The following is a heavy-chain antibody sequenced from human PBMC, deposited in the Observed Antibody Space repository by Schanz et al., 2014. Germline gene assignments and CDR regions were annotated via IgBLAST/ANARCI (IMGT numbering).Heavy chain of an antibody. J-gene: IGHJ6*02. CDR3: ARVATTHSMGYYFGMDV. V-gene: IGHV3-64*07. CDR2: ISSNGGST. Sequence: EVQLVESGGGLVQPGGSLRLSCVASGFTFSGSVMHWVRQAPGKGLEYVSAISSNGGSTYYAVFVKGRFTISRDNSKNTLFLQMGSLRVEDMAVYYCARVATTHSMGYYFGMDVWGQGTTVTVSS. CDR1: GFTFSGSV. D-gene: IGHD1-1*01.